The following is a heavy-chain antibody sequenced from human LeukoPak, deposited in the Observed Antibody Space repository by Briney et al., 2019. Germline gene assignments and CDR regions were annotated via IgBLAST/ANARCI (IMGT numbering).Heavy chain of an antibody. CDR2: IKQDGSEK. CDR3: ARVRHDYGGVVYFDY. J-gene: IGHJ4*02. D-gene: IGHD4-23*01. CDR1: GFTFSSYW. V-gene: IGHV3-7*01. Sequence: GGTLRLSCAASGFTFSSYWMSWVRQAPGKGLKWVANIKQDGSEKYNLASVKGRFTISRDNAKNSLYLQINSLRAEDTAVYYCARVRHDYGGVVYFDYWGQGTLVTVSS.